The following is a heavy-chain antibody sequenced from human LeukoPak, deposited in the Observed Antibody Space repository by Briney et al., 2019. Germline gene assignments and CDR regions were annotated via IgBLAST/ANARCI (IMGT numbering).Heavy chain of an antibody. V-gene: IGHV4-61*01. J-gene: IGHJ6*02. D-gene: IGHD6-6*01. CDR3: QIGAARPLQYYYYGMDV. CDR1: GGSVSNNNYY. Sequence: SETLSLTCTVSGGSVSNNNYYWSWIRQPPGKGLEWIGYIYYSGSTTYNPSLKSRVTISVDTSKNQFSLKLSSVTAADTAVYYCQIGAARPLQYYYYGMDVWGQGTTVTVSS. CDR2: IYYSGST.